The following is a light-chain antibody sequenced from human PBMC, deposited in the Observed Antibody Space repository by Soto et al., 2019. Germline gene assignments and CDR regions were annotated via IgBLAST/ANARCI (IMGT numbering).Light chain of an antibody. CDR1: SSNIGSNT. CDR3: AAWDDSLNGPYVV. CDR2: SNN. Sequence: QSVLTQPPSASGTPGQRVTISCSGSSSNIGSNTVNWYQQLPGTAPKLLIYSNNQRPSGVPARFSGSKSGTSASLAISGLQSEDEDDYYCAAWDDSLNGPYVVFGGGTKVTVL. J-gene: IGLJ2*01. V-gene: IGLV1-44*01.